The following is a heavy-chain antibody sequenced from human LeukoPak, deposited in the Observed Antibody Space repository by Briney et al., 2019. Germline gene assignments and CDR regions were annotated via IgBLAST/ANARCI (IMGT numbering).Heavy chain of an antibody. CDR2: ITSSGTYI. CDR3: AKGLSMIVVVTPPGAFDI. Sequence: GGSLRLSCATSGFTFNNYNMNWVRQAPGRALEWVSSITSSGTYIFYADSVKGRFTISRDNAKSSLYLQMNSLGPEDTAVYYCAKGLSMIVVVTPPGAFDIWGQGTMVTVSS. D-gene: IGHD3-22*01. J-gene: IGHJ3*02. CDR1: GFTFNNYN. V-gene: IGHV3-21*01.